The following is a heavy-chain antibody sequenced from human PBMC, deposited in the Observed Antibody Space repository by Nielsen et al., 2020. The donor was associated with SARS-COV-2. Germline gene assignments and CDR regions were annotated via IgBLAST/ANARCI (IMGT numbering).Heavy chain of an antibody. CDR1: GFTFSSYS. J-gene: IGHJ4*02. CDR3: AKLGSGSYPFDY. CDR2: ISYDGSNK. D-gene: IGHD3-10*01. Sequence: GESLKISCAASGFTFSSYSMHWVRQAPGKGLEWVAVISYDGSNKYYADSVKGRFTISRDNSKNTLYLQMNSLRAEDTAVYYCAKLGSGSYPFDYWGQGTLVTVSS. V-gene: IGHV3-30*18.